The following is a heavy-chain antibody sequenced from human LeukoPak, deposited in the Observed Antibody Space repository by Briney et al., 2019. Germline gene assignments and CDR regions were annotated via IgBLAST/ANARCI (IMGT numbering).Heavy chain of an antibody. CDR3: VREGYSMVRGRLTSWFDP. CDR2: IIPRFATT. Sequence: GASVKVSCKASGGSFSNFAISWVRQAPGQGLERMGQIIPRFATTNYAQKFQGRVTLIADESADTAYMELSSLRSEDTAVYYCVREGYSMVRGRLTSWFDPWGQGTLVTVSS. D-gene: IGHD3-10*01. V-gene: IGHV1-69*13. J-gene: IGHJ5*02. CDR1: GGSFSNFA.